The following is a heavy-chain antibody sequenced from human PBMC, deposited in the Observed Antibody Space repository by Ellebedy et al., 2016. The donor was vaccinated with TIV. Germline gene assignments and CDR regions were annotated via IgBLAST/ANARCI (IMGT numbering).Heavy chain of an antibody. J-gene: IGHJ5*02. Sequence: GESLKISCAASGFNFRRYWMTWVRQAPGKGLEWVAKIRQEGDEIYYVESVKGRFTISRDNAKNSLFLQMNSLRVEDTAVYYCARRASYGDYAVQVNPWFDPWGQGTLVTVSS. D-gene: IGHD4-17*01. CDR2: IRQEGDEI. CDR3: ARRASYGDYAVQVNPWFDP. V-gene: IGHV3-7*01. CDR1: GFNFRRYW.